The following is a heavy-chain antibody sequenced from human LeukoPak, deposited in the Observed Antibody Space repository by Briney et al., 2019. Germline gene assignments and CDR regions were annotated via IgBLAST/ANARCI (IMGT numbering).Heavy chain of an antibody. V-gene: IGHV3-11*06. CDR1: GFTFSDYY. D-gene: IGHD1-26*01. J-gene: IGHJ4*01. CDR2: ISSSDTYT. Sequence: PGGSLRLSCAASGFTFSDYYMSWIRQAPGKGLEWVSYISSSDTYTNYADSVKGRFTISRDNAKNSLYLQMNSLRAEDTAVYYCARVGSRGYYFDYWGQGTLVSVSS. CDR3: ARVGSRGYYFDY.